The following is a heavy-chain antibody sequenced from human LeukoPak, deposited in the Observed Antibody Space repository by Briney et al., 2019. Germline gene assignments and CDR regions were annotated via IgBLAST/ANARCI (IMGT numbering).Heavy chain of an antibody. V-gene: IGHV4-59*01. CDR1: GGSISIYS. D-gene: IGHD3-10*01. Sequence: SETLSLTXTVSGGSISIYSWSWVRQPPGEGLGWIGYIYYSGSTNYNPSLKSRVTIAVDTSKNQFSLKLSSVTAADTAVYDCAREGFLGAFDIWGQGTMVTVSS. J-gene: IGHJ3*02. CDR2: IYYSGST. CDR3: AREGFLGAFDI.